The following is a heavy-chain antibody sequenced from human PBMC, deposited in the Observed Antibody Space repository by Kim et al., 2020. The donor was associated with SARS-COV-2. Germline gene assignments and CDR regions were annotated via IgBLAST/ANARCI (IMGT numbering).Heavy chain of an antibody. Sequence: GGSLRLSCVASGFTFRSYGMNWVRQAPGKGLEWVSYIGNSGTTVYYADSVKGRFTSSRDNAENSLFLQMNSLRDEDTAVYYCARDSGSDDDYEMDYWGQG. D-gene: IGHD4-17*01. CDR2: IGNSGTTV. CDR3: ARDSGSDDDYEMDY. V-gene: IGHV3-48*03. J-gene: IGHJ4*02. CDR1: GFTFRSYG.